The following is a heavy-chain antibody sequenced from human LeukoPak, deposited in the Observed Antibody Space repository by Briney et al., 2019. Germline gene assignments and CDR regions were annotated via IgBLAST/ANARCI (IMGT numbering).Heavy chain of an antibody. D-gene: IGHD1-14*01. V-gene: IGHV4-59*01. CDR1: GGSINSYY. J-gene: IGHJ4*01. Sequence: PSETLSLTCTVSGGSINSYYWSWIRQPPGKGLEWIGYIYYSGSTNYNPSLKSRVTISRDTSKNQFSLKLRSVTAADTAVYYCTSGGMASGDYWGHGTLVTVSS. CDR2: IYYSGST. CDR3: TSGGMASGDY.